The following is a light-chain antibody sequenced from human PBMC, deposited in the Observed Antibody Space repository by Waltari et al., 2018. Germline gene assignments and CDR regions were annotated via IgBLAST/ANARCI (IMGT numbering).Light chain of an antibody. Sequence: VMTPSPATLSVSAGERATLSCRASQSIYDNLAWYQHKHGQAPRFPIYGASTRATGIPARIRGSGSGKEFTLTISSLQSEDSAVYYCQQYNRWPPITFGQGTRLEVK. CDR3: QQYNRWPPIT. J-gene: IGKJ5*01. CDR1: QSIYDN. V-gene: IGKV3-15*01. CDR2: GAS.